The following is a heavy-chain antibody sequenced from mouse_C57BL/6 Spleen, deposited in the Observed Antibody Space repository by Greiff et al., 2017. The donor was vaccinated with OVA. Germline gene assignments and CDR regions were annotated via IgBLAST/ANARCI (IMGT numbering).Heavy chain of an antibody. CDR2: IDPNSGGT. Sequence: QVQLQQPGAELVKPGASVKLSCKASGYTFTSYWMHWVKPRPGRGLEWIGRIDPNSGGTKYNEKFKSTATLTVDKPSSTAYMQLSSLTSEDSSVYYCATLSSYGSGAYYAMDYWGQGTSVTVSS. CDR1: GYTFTSYW. D-gene: IGHD2-2*01. V-gene: IGHV1-72*01. CDR3: ATLSSYGSGAYYAMDY. J-gene: IGHJ4*01.